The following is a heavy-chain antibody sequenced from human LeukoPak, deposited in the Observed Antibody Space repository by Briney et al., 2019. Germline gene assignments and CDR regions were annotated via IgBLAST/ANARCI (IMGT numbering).Heavy chain of an antibody. CDR3: ARGPRYSSSWYYYFDY. V-gene: IGHV3-53*05. D-gene: IGHD6-13*01. CDR1: GFSVCSNY. Sequence: GGSLRLSCAASGFSVCSNYMTWVRQAPGKGLEWVSLIYSDGTTYYTDAVKGRFTISRDDSNNTVFLQMSGLRAEDTAVYYCARGPRYSSSWYYYFDYWGQGTLVTVSS. J-gene: IGHJ4*02. CDR2: IYSDGTT.